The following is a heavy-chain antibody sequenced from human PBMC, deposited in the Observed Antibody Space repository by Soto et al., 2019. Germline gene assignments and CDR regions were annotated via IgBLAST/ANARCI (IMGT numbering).Heavy chain of an antibody. J-gene: IGHJ4*02. CDR1: GDSISSRSYY. Sequence: SETLSLTCTVTGDSISSRSYYWGWIRQPPGKGLEWIGSIYYSGSTYNNPSLRSRVSMSIDTSKDQFSLKLKSVTAADTAVYYCAREDSIIIPAVSDFWGQGTLVTVSS. D-gene: IGHD2-2*01. CDR2: IYYSGST. V-gene: IGHV4-39*02. CDR3: AREDSIIIPAVSDF.